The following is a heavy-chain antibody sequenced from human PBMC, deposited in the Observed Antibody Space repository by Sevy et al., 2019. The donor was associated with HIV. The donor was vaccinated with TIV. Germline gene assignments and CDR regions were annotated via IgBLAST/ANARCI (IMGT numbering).Heavy chain of an antibody. CDR1: GGSINSDH. CDR3: ARRNDLDI. J-gene: IGHJ3*02. Sequence: SETLSLTCTVSGGSINSDHWNWIRQPPGKGLEWIGYVYYTGGTNYNPSFKNRVTISVDRTKNQFSLKLTPVTPADTAVYYCARRNDLDIWGQGTMVTVSS. CDR2: VYYTGGT. V-gene: IGHV4-59*08.